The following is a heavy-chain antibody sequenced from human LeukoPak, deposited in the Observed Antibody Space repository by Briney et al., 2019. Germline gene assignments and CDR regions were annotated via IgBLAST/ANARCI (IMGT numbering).Heavy chain of an antibody. J-gene: IGHJ4*02. Sequence: PGGSLRLSCAAAGFTFSGSAMHWVRQASGKGVEWVGRIRSKANSYARAYAASGKGGFTISRDDSKNTAYLQMNSLKTEDTAVYYCTSDGDPQWGQGTLVTVSS. D-gene: IGHD3-10*01. CDR2: IRSKANSYAR. CDR3: TSDGDPQ. CDR1: GFTFSGSA. V-gene: IGHV3-73*01.